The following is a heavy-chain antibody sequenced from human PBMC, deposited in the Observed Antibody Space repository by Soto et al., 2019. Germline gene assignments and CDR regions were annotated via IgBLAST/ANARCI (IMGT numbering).Heavy chain of an antibody. V-gene: IGHV4-31*03. J-gene: IGHJ6*02. CDR3: ARDLGLVRDYYYGMDV. Sequence: XXTCTXSGGSISSGGYYWSWIRQHPGKGLEWIGYIYYSGSPYYNPSLKSRVTISVDTSKNQSSLKLSSVTAADTAVYYCARDLGLVRDYYYGMDVWGQGTTVTVSS. D-gene: IGHD6-19*01. CDR2: IYYSGSP. CDR1: GGSISSGGYY.